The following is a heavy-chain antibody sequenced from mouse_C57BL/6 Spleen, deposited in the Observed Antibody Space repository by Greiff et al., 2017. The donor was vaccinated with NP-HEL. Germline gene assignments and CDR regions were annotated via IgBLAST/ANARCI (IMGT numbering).Heavy chain of an antibody. CDR1: GYTFTSYW. J-gene: IGHJ4*01. Sequence: QVQLQQPGAELVKPGASVKLSCKASGYTFTSYWMHWVKQRPGQGLEWIGMIHPNSGSTNYNEKFKSKATLTVDKSSSTAYMQLSSLTSEDSAVDYWQTAQATSYAMDYWGQGTSVTVSS. CDR3: QTAQATSYAMDY. CDR2: IHPNSGST. D-gene: IGHD3-2*02. V-gene: IGHV1-64*01.